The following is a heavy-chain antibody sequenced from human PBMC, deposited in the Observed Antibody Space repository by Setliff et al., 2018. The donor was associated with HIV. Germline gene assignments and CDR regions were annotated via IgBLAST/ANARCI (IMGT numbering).Heavy chain of an antibody. CDR1: GFTFGKVW. J-gene: IGHJ3*02. D-gene: IGHD1-26*01. Sequence: GESLKISCAASGFTFGKVWMNWVRQAPGKGLEWVGRIKSSRDGGTTDYAAPVKGRFTISKDDSINTLYLQMNSLETEDTAVYYCTTLVGANPYHDAFDIWGQGTVVTVSS. V-gene: IGHV3-15*07. CDR3: TTLVGANPYHDAFDI. CDR2: IKSSRDGGTT.